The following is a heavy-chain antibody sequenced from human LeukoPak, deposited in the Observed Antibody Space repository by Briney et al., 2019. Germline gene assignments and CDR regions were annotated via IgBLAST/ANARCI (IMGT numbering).Heavy chain of an antibody. CDR3: ARRYCSTCPTGHAFDL. Sequence: PGGSLRPSCAASGFSVSSNYMSWVRQAPGKGLEWVSVLYSGGNTHYADSVNGRFTISRDNSKNTLYLQMNSLRAEDTAVYYCARRYCSTCPTGHAFDLWGQGTMVTVSS. V-gene: IGHV3-53*01. CDR1: GFSVSSNY. J-gene: IGHJ3*01. D-gene: IGHD2-2*01. CDR2: LYSGGNT.